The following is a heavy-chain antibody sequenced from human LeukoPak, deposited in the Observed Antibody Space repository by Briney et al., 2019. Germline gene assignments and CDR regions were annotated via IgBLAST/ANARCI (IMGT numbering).Heavy chain of an antibody. CDR1: GGSISSTNYY. J-gene: IGHJ4*02. CDR2: IYYSGST. D-gene: IGHD2-8*02. V-gene: IGHV4-39*01. Sequence: PSETLSLTCTVSGGSISSTNYYWSWIRRPPGKGLEWIASIYYSGSTYSNPSLKSRVTTSVDTSKNQFSLRLSSVTAADTSVYYCARHYCTGGPCYLDFWGRGTLVTVSS. CDR3: ARHYCTGGPCYLDF.